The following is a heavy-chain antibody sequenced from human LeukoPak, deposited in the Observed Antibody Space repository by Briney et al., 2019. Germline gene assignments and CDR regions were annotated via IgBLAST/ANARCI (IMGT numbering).Heavy chain of an antibody. D-gene: IGHD6-19*01. CDR1: GFTFRNYN. Sequence: GGSLRLSCAASGFTFRNYNMNWVRQAPGKGLEWVANIKEDGSEKYYVDSVRGRFTISRDNAKNSLSLQMNSLRAEDTAMYYCARSGGWIIDYWGKGTLVTVSS. CDR3: ARSGGWIIDY. V-gene: IGHV3-7*03. CDR2: IKEDGSEK. J-gene: IGHJ4*02.